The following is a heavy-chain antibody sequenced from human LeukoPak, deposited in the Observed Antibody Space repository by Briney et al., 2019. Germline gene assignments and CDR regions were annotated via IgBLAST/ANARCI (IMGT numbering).Heavy chain of an antibody. CDR1: GGSISSSSYY. CDR2: IYYSGST. CDR3: ARQRITMIVVVIEFDY. J-gene: IGHJ4*02. V-gene: IGHV4-39*01. Sequence: PSETLSLTCTVSGGSISSSSYYWGWIRQPPGTGLEWIGSIYYSGSTYYNPSLKSRVTISVDTSKNQFSLKLSSVTAADTAVYYCARQRITMIVVVIEFDYWGQGTLVTVSS. D-gene: IGHD3-22*01.